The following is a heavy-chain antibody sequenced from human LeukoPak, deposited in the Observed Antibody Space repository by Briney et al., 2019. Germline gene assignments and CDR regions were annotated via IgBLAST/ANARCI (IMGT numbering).Heavy chain of an antibody. V-gene: IGHV1-2*02. J-gene: IGHJ5*02. CDR1: GYTFTGYY. Sequence: GASVKVSCKASGYTFTGYYMHWVRQAPGQGLEWMGWINPNSGGTNYAQKFQGRVTMTRDTSISTAYMELSRLRSDDTAVYCCARQPPGYCSGGSCYGDWFDPWGHGTLVTVSS. D-gene: IGHD2-15*01. CDR2: INPNSGGT. CDR3: ARQPPGYCSGGSCYGDWFDP.